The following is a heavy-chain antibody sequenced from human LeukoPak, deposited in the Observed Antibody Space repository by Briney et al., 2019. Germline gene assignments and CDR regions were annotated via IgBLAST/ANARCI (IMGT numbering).Heavy chain of an antibody. CDR3: ARGGASGSYAYYGMDV. V-gene: IGHV3-53*01. D-gene: IGHD3-10*01. Sequence: GGSLRLSCAASGFTVSSSYMSWVRQAPGKGLEWVSVIYSGGSTYYADSVKGRFTISRDSSKNTLYLQMNSLRAEDTAVYYCARGGASGSYAYYGMDVWGQGTTVTVSS. J-gene: IGHJ6*02. CDR2: IYSGGST. CDR1: GFTVSSSY.